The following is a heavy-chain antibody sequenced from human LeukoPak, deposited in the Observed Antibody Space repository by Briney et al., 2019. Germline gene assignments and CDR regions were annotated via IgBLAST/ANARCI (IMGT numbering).Heavy chain of an antibody. Sequence: QPGGSLRLSCAASGFTFSSYGMHWVRQAPGKGLEWVAVISYDGSNKYYADSVKGRFTISRDNSKNTLYLQMNSLRAEDTALYYCAKDGQWLTYYFDYWGQGTLVTVSS. CDR3: AKDGQWLTYYFDY. J-gene: IGHJ4*02. D-gene: IGHD6-19*01. CDR1: GFTFSSYG. CDR2: ISYDGSNK. V-gene: IGHV3-30*18.